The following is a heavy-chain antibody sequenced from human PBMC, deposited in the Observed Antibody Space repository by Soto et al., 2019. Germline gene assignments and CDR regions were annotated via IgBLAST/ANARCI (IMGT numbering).Heavy chain of an antibody. CDR3: ARHGRDFWSGYERSDAFDI. CDR2: IYPGDSDT. J-gene: IGHJ3*02. CDR1: GYSFTSYW. V-gene: IGHV5-51*01. D-gene: IGHD3-3*01. Sequence: LKISCKGSGYSFTSYWIGWVRQMPGKGLEWMGIIYPGDSDTRYSPSFQGQVTISADKSISTAYLQWSRLKASDTAMYYCARHGRDFWSGYERSDAFDIWGQGTMVTVSS.